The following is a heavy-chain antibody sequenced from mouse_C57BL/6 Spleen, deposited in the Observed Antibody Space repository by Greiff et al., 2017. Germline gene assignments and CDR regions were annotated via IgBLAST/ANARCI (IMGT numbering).Heavy chain of an antibody. Sequence: QVQLQQPGAALVMPGASVKLSCKASGYTFTSYWMHWVKPRPGQGLEWIGEIDPSDSYTNYNQKFKGKSTLTVDKSSSTAYMQLSSLTSEDSAVYYCARGYYGSSYGFAYWGQGTLVTVSA. D-gene: IGHD1-1*01. CDR3: ARGYYGSSYGFAY. CDR1: GYTFTSYW. CDR2: IDPSDSYT. J-gene: IGHJ3*01. V-gene: IGHV1-69*01.